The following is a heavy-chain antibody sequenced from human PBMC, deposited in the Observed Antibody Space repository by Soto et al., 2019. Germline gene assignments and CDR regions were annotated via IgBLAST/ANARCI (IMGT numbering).Heavy chain of an antibody. CDR1: GFTFGDYG. J-gene: IGHJ2*01. CDR3: TRERWDYGDPMCYSDL. Sequence: GGSLRLSCSTSGFTFGDYGMTWFRQAPGKGLEWVGLIRSKSYGKTTEYAASATDRFTISRDDSKRIAYLQMNSLKADDTAVYYCTRERWDYGDPMCYSDLSGRGTLVLVSA. CDR2: IRSKSYGKTT. D-gene: IGHD4-17*01. V-gene: IGHV3-49*03.